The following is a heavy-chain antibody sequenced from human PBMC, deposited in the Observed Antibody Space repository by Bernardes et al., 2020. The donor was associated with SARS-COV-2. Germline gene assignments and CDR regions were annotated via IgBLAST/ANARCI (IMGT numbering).Heavy chain of an antibody. J-gene: IGHJ6*02. CDR3: AREGGSGSPNSYYYYYGMDV. CDR1: GGSISSSSYY. CDR2: IYYSGST. D-gene: IGHD3-10*01. Sequence: TLSLTCTVSGGSISSSSYYWGWIRQPPGKGLEWIGSIYYSGSTYYNPSLKSRVTISVDTSKNQFSLKLSSVTAADTAVYYCAREGGSGSPNSYYYYYGMDVWGQGTTVTVSS. V-gene: IGHV4-39*07.